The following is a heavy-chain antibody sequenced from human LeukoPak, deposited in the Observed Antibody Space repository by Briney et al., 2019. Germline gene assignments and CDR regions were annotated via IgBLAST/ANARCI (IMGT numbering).Heavy chain of an antibody. D-gene: IGHD2-2*01. CDR1: GFTFSSYA. V-gene: IGHV3-23*01. Sequence: GGSLRLSCAASGFTFSSYAMSWVRQAPGKGLEWVSAISGSGGSTYYADSVKGRFTISRDNSKNTLYLQMNSLRAEDTAVYYCAKLYCSSTSCSYDYWGQGTLVTVSS. J-gene: IGHJ4*02. CDR3: AKLYCSSTSCSYDY. CDR2: ISGSGGST.